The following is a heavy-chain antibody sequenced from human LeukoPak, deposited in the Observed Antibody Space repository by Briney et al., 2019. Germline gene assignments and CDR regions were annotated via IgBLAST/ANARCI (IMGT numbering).Heavy chain of an antibody. CDR2: IYTSGST. CDR3: ARDLGYCSGGSCYSSLEWKYYYYMDV. J-gene: IGHJ6*03. D-gene: IGHD2-15*01. Sequence: SETLSLTCTVSGGSISSYYWSWIRQPAGKGLEWIGRIYTSGSTNYNPSLKSRVTMSVDTSKNQFSLKLSSVTAADTAVYYCARDLGYCSGGSCYSSLEWKYYYYMDVWGKGTTVTISS. V-gene: IGHV4-4*07. CDR1: GGSISSYY.